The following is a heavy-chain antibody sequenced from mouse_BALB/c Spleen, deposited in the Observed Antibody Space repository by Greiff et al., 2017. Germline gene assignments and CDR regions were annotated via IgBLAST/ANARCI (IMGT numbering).Heavy chain of an antibody. J-gene: IGHJ2*01. V-gene: IGHV5-6-5*01. CDR3: AREAVYYGSSYFDY. CDR2: ISSGGST. CDR1: GFTFSSYA. D-gene: IGHD1-1*01. Sequence: EVHLVESGGGLVKPGGSLKLSCAASGFTFSSYAMSWVRQTPEKRLEWVASISSGGSTYYPDSVKGRFTISRDNARNILYLQMSSLRSEDTAMYYCAREAVYYGSSYFDYWGQGTTLTVSS.